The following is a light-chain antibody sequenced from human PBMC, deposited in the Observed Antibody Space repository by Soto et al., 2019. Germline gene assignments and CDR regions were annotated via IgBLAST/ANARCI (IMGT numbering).Light chain of an antibody. V-gene: IGKV1-13*02. J-gene: IGKJ5*01. CDR1: QGISSA. CDR2: DVI. Sequence: AIQVTQSPSSLSASVGDTVTITCRASQGISSAFAWYQQKPGKVPRLLIYDVINLQSGVPSRFSGSGSGTDFTLTISRLQPEDFATYYCQQLETYPLTFGQGTRLEVK. CDR3: QQLETYPLT.